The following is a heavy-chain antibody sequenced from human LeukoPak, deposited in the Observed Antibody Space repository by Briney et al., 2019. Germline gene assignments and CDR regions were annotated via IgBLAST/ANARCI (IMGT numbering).Heavy chain of an antibody. CDR2: INHSGST. V-gene: IGHV4-34*01. D-gene: IGHD3-10*01. CDR3: ARGVRITMVRGVIKPPEFDY. J-gene: IGHJ4*02. Sequence: KPSETLSLTCAVYGGSFSGYYWSWIRQPPGKGLEWIGEINHSGSTNYNPSLKSRVTISVDTSKNQFSLKLSSVTAADTAVYYCARGVRITMVRGVIKPPEFDYWGQGTLVTVSS. CDR1: GGSFSGYY.